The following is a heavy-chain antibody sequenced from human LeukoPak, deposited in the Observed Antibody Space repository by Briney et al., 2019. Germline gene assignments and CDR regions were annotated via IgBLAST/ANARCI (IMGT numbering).Heavy chain of an antibody. CDR3: ARDWSFAFDG. J-gene: IGHJ3*01. Sequence: GGSLRLSCAASAFTFSTYSMNWVRQAPGKGLEWIAYISSSGTTVYYGDSVKCRFTISRDNAKNSLYLQMNSLRDEDTAVYYCARDWSFAFDGWGQGTMVTVSS. D-gene: IGHD3-3*01. V-gene: IGHV3-48*02. CDR2: ISSSGTTV. CDR1: AFTFSTYS.